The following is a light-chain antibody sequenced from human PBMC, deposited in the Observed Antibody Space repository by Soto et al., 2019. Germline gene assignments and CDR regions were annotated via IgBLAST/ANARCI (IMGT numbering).Light chain of an antibody. J-gene: IGKJ1*01. CDR3: LQDRSYPRT. CDR1: QDIRNE. V-gene: IGKV1-6*01. Sequence: AIQMTQSPSSLSASVGDRVTITCRASQDIRNELGWYQQRPGKAPKALIYGTSNLQSGVPSRFSGSGFGTDFTLTISSLQPEAFATYYCLQDRSYPRTFGQGTKVESK. CDR2: GTS.